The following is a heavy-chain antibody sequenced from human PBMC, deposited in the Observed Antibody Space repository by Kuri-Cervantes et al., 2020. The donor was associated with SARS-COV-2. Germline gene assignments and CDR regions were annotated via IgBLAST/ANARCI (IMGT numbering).Heavy chain of an antibody. V-gene: IGHV3-7*01. CDR1: GFTFSSYW. CDR3: ARGQIAAAGTFDY. CDR2: IKQDGSEK. J-gene: IGHJ4*02. Sequence: GESLKISCAASGFTFSSYWMSWVRQAPGKGLEWVANIKQDGSEKYYVDSVKGRFTISRDNAKNSLYLQMNSLRAEDTAVYYCARGQIAAAGTFDYWGQGTLVTVSS. D-gene: IGHD6-13*01.